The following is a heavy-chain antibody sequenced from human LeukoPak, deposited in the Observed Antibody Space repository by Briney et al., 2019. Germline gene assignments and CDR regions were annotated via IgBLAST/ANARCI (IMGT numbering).Heavy chain of an antibody. J-gene: IGHJ4*02. CDR3: AAMTGPTLDY. CDR2: IYYSGNT. D-gene: IGHD3-9*01. Sequence: SETLSLTCTVSGVSISSSNSYWGWIRQPPGKGLEWIGSIYYSGNTYYNASLKSQVSISIDTSKNQFSLKLTSVTAADTAVYYCAAMTGPTLDYWGQGALVTISS. V-gene: IGHV4-39*01. CDR1: GVSISSSNSY.